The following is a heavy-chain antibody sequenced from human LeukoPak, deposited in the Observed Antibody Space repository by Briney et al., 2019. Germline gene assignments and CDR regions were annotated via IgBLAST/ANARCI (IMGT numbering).Heavy chain of an antibody. D-gene: IGHD6-19*01. CDR1: GYSFTRYW. V-gene: IGHV5-51*01. Sequence: GESLKISCKGSGYSFTRYWIVWVRQMPGKGRECMGFIYPGDSDTRYSPSFQGQATISVAKSIRTAYLQWGSPEASDTAMYYCARRSSGRSPFDYWGQGTLVTVSS. CDR2: IYPGDSDT. J-gene: IGHJ4*02. CDR3: ARRSSGRSPFDY.